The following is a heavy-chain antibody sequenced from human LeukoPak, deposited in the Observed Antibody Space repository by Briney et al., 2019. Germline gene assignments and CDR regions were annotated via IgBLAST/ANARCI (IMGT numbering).Heavy chain of an antibody. V-gene: IGHV3-21*01. CDR3: ARDLSNYYYYGMDV. D-gene: IGHD2/OR15-2a*01. CDR2: ISSSSYI. Sequence: GGSLRLSCAASGFTFSSYSMTWVRQAPGKGLEWVSSISSSSYIYYADSVKGRFTISRDNAKNSLYLQVNSLRAEDTAVYYCARDLSNYYYYGMDVWGQGTTVTVSS. CDR1: GFTFSSYS. J-gene: IGHJ6*02.